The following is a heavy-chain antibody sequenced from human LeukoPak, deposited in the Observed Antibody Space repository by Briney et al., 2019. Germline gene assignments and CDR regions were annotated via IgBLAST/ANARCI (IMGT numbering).Heavy chain of an antibody. V-gene: IGHV3-21*01. Sequence: GGSLRLSCAASGFTFNIYSMTWVRQAPGKGLEWVSSISSSSEYIYYADSVKGRFTISRDNAKNSLYLQMNSLRAEDTAVYYRARYSYGYWYFDYWGQGTLVTVSS. J-gene: IGHJ4*02. D-gene: IGHD5-18*01. CDR2: ISSSSEYI. CDR1: GFTFNIYS. CDR3: ARYSYGYWYFDY.